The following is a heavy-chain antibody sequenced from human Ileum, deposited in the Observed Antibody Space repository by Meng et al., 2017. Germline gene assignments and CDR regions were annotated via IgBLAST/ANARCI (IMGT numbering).Heavy chain of an antibody. J-gene: IGHJ4*02. V-gene: IGHV3-74*01. Sequence: QTVGSWVGLVEPGGSACISSAVTCFTFSRYWIHWVRQAQGEGLVWVYGMDSDGTTTAYADSVKGRFNISRDNAKNKIYLQMNSLRAEDTGVYYCARGGSSAWYWGQGALVTVSS. CDR2: MDSDGTTT. D-gene: IGHD6-19*01. CDR1: CFTFSRYW. CDR3: ARGGSSAWY.